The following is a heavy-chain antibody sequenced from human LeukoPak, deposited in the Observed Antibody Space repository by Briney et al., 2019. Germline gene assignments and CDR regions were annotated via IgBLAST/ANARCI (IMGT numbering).Heavy chain of an antibody. CDR1: GDSFTSYW. Sequence: KTGEPLQISCKGSGDSFTSYWIGWVRQMPGKGLEWLGIIYPGDSDTRYSPSFQGQVTISADKSISTAYLQWSSLKASDTALYYCARSVYDYVWGRYRYHNWFDPWGQGTLVTVSS. J-gene: IGHJ5*02. D-gene: IGHD3-16*02. V-gene: IGHV5-51*01. CDR2: IYPGDSDT. CDR3: ARSVYDYVWGRYRYHNWFDP.